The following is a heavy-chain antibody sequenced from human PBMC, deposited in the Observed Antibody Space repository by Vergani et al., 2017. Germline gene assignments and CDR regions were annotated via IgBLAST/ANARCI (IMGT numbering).Heavy chain of an antibody. CDR1: GFTFSDYY. CDR3: ARDRSTRDFVVRRYYYYYYMDV. Sequence: QVQLVESGGGLVKPGGSLRLSCAASGFTFSDYYMSWIRQAPGKGLEWVSYISSSGSTIYYAVSVKGRFTISRDNAKNSLYLQMNSLRVEDTAVYYCARDRSTRDFVVRRYYYYYYMDVWGKGTTVTVSS. CDR2: ISSSGSTI. V-gene: IGHV3-11*01. D-gene: IGHD2-21*01. J-gene: IGHJ6*03.